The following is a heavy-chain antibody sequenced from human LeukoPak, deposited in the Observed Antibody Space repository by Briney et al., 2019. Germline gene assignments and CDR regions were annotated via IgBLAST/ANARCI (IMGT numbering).Heavy chain of an antibody. Sequence: ASVKVSCKASGYTFTSYNINWVRQATGQGLEWMGWMNPNSSNTVYAQKFQGRVTMTRNTSISTAYMELSSLRSEDTAVYYCARGVGGAIPMDYWGQGTLVTVSS. V-gene: IGHV1-8*01. CDR1: GYTFTSYN. J-gene: IGHJ4*02. CDR2: MNPNSSNT. CDR3: ARGVGGAIPMDY. D-gene: IGHD3-16*01.